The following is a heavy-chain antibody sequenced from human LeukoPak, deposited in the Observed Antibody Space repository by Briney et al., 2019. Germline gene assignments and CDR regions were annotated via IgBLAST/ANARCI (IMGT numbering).Heavy chain of an antibody. CDR3: ARWGGLNSNGADGN. V-gene: IGHV1-8*01. J-gene: IGHJ4*02. Sequence: AAVWVSCKSSVYTFTRFDIHCVRQAIGQGLVWMGWINANSGDTGYTQQLEGGVTLPRNTSLSTAYMELSRLRSEDTAGYYRARWGGLNSNGADGNWGQGTLVTVSS. CDR1: VYTFTRFD. CDR2: INANSGDT. D-gene: IGHD3-16*01.